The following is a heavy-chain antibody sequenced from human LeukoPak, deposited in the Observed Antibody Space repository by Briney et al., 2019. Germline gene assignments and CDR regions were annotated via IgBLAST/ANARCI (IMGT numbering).Heavy chain of an antibody. D-gene: IGHD3-9*01. J-gene: IGHJ4*02. CDR2: IIVSGGTT. CDR3: AKDPPYCDILTGYYTQVDWYFDY. Sequence: PGGSLRLSCAASGFTFSSYAMSWVRQAPGKGLEWVSAIIVSGGTTYYADSVKGRFTISRDNSKNTLYLQMNSLRAEDTAVYYCAKDPPYCDILTGYYTQVDWYFDYWGQGTLVTVSS. CDR1: GFTFSSYA. V-gene: IGHV3-23*01.